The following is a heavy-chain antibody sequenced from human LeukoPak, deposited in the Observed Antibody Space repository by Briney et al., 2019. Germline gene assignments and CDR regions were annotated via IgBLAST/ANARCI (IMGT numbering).Heavy chain of an antibody. V-gene: IGHV3-30*14. CDR1: GFTFSSYA. D-gene: IGHD6-13*01. J-gene: IGHJ4*02. Sequence: GGSLRLSCAASGFTFSSYAMHWVRQAPGKGLEWVAVISYDGSNKYYADSVKGRFTISRDNSKNTLYPQMNSLRAEDTAVYYCARASPYGLATAGMSYYFDYWGQGTLVTVSS. CDR3: ARASPYGLATAGMSYYFDY. CDR2: ISYDGSNK.